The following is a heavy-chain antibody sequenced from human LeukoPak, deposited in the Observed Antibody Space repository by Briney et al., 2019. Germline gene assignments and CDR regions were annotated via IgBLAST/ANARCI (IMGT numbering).Heavy chain of an antibody. V-gene: IGHV3-7*03. CDR2: IHQNGGTE. J-gene: IGHJ4*02. CDR1: GFTVSNYW. Sequence: GGSLRLSCAASGFTVSNYWMSWVRQAPGEGLEWVACIHQNGGTEYYVDSVKGRFAISRDNSKNSLHLQMSSLTVEVTAVYYCARDLSSRDAFWGQGTLVTVSP. CDR3: ARDLSSRDAF. D-gene: IGHD6-13*01.